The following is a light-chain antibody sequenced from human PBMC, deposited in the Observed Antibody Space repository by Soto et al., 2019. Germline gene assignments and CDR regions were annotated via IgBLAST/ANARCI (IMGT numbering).Light chain of an antibody. CDR2: EVS. J-gene: IGLJ1*01. V-gene: IGLV2-14*01. Sequence: QSVLTQPASVSGSPGQSITISCTGTSSDVGNYKYVSWYQQHPGKAPKLMIYEVSNRPSGVSNRFSGSKSGNTASLTISGLQAEDETDYYCFSYKSSGNYVLGTGTKVTVL. CDR1: SSDVGNYKY. CDR3: FSYKSSGNYV.